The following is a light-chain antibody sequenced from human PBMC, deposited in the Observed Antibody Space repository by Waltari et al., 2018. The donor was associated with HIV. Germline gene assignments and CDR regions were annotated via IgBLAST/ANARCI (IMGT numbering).Light chain of an antibody. V-gene: IGLV2-11*01. CDR2: CVS. CDR1: SSDVGGYTY. Sequence: QSALTQPRSVSGSPGQSVTISCTGTSSDVGGYTYVSWYQQHPGKAPKLMIYCVSKRPSGVPDRFSGSKSGNTASLTISGLQAEDEADYYCCSYAGSYSVVFGGGTKLTVL. CDR3: CSYAGSYSVV. J-gene: IGLJ2*01.